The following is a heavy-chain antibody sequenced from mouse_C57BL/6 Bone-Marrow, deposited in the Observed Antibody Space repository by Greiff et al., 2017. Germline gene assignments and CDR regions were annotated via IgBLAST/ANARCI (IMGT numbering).Heavy chain of an antibody. V-gene: IGHV1-55*01. J-gene: IGHJ2*01. D-gene: IGHD2-5*01. CDR2: IYPGSGST. CDR1: GYTFTSYW. CDR3: AREGGTYYSNYDFDY. Sequence: QVQLQQPGAELVKPGASVKMSCKASGYTFTSYWITWVKQRPGQGLEWIGDIYPGSGSTNYNEKFKSKATLTVDTSSSTAYMQLSRLTSEDSAVYYCAREGGTYYSNYDFDYWGQGTTLTVSS.